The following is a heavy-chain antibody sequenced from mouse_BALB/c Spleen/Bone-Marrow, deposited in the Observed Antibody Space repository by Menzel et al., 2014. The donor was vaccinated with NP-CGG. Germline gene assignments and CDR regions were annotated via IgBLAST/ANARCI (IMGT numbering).Heavy chain of an antibody. Sequence: DVHLVESGGGLVKPGGSLKLSCAASGFTFSSYGMSWVRQTPEKRLEWVATISGGGSYTYYPDSVKGRFTISRDNAKNDLYLQMSSLRSEDTALYYCARQYGSSYFDYWGRGTTLTVSS. CDR3: ARQYGSSYFDY. CDR2: ISGGGSYT. CDR1: GFTFSSYG. J-gene: IGHJ2*01. V-gene: IGHV5-9-2*01. D-gene: IGHD1-1*01.